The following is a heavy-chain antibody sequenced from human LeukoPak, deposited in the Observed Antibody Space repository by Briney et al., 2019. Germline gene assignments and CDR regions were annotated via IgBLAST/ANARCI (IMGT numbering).Heavy chain of an antibody. D-gene: IGHD3-10*01. CDR1: GFTFSSYD. Sequence: GGSLRLSCAASGFTFSSYDMTWVRQAPGRGLEWVSSIRPSGDNTYYGDSVKGRFTISRDNSKNTLYLQMNSLRAEDTAVYYCAKDHYYYGSGSYIPSDYWGQGTLVTVSS. CDR2: IRPSGDNT. V-gene: IGHV3-23*01. CDR3: AKDHYYYGSGSYIPSDY. J-gene: IGHJ4*02.